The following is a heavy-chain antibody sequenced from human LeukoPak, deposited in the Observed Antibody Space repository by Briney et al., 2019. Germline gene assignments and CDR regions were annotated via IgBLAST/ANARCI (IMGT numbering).Heavy chain of an antibody. V-gene: IGHV3-21*01. Sequence: AESLRLSCAASGFTFSTYSMNWVRQAPGKGLEWVASISRSASSIYHADSVKGRFTISRDNAENSLYLQMNSLRVEDRAVYYCARGWGLAGYFDYWGQGILVTVSS. J-gene: IGHJ4*02. CDR3: ARGWGLAGYFDY. CDR1: GFTFSTYS. D-gene: IGHD2-15*01. CDR2: ISRSASSI.